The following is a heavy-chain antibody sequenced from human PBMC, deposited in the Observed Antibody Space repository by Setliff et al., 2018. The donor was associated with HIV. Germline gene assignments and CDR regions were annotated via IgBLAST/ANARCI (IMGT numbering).Heavy chain of an antibody. Sequence: SETLSLTCAVYGGSVSGHYWGWFRQPPGKGLEWIGEITPSGATNYLPSLKSRVTMSLDTSKNQFSLKMTSVTAADTAVYYCARVGLGGYSYVGAFDIWGQGTMVTVSS. D-gene: IGHD5-18*01. V-gene: IGHV4-34*01. CDR1: GGSVSGHY. J-gene: IGHJ3*02. CDR3: ARVGLGGYSYVGAFDI. CDR2: ITPSGAT.